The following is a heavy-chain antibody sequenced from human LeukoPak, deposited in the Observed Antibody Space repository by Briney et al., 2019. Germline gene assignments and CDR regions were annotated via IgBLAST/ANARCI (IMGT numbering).Heavy chain of an antibody. J-gene: IGHJ4*02. D-gene: IGHD6-13*01. CDR2: ISYDGSKK. Sequence: GGSLRLSCAASGLTFSNYAMYWVRQAPGKGLEWVAVISYDGSKKYYAHSVKGRFTISRDNSKNTMYLQMNSLRAEDTAVYYCARGGGSNSSWYPAYWGQGTLVTVSS. CDR1: GLTFSNYA. CDR3: ARGGGSNSSWYPAY. V-gene: IGHV3-30-3*01.